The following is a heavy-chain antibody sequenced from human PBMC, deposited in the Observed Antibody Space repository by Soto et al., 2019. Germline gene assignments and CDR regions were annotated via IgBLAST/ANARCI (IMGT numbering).Heavy chain of an antibody. CDR1: GFTFSNYW. Sequence: EVQLVESGGGLVQPGGSLRLSCAASGFTFSNYWMYWVQAPGKGLEWVSRINSDGSVSSYADSVKGRLTISRDNVKNTLYLQMDSLRAEDTAVYYCARGDCVGGTCYSLAGSFYYYMDVWGKGTTVTVFS. J-gene: IGHJ6*03. CDR2: INSDGSVS. D-gene: IGHD2-15*01. CDR3: ARGDCVGGTCYSLAGSFYYYMDV. V-gene: IGHV3-74*02.